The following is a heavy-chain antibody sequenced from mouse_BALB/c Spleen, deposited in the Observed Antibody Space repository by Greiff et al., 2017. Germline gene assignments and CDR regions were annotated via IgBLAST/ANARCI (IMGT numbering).Heavy chain of an antibody. CDR2: IYPGNVNT. CDR3: ARLGHYAMDY. CDR1: GYTFTSYY. J-gene: IGHJ4*01. V-gene: IGHV1S56*01. Sequence: VQLQQSGPELVKPGASVRISCKASGYTFTSYYIHWVKQRPGQGLEWIGWIYPGNVNTKYNEKFKGKATLTADKSSSTAYMQLSSLTSEDSAVYFCARLGHYAMDYWGQGTSVTVSS.